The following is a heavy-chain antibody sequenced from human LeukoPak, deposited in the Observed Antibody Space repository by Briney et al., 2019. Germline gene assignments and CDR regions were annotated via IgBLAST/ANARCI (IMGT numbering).Heavy chain of an antibody. D-gene: IGHD3-3*01. J-gene: IGHJ3*02. CDR1: GFDFSTYW. V-gene: IGHV3-74*01. CDR2: IKNDGSTT. CDR3: AREPRISEWSPGAFDI. Sequence: GGSLRLSCAASGFDFSTYWMHWVRQAPGKGLVWVARIKNDGSTTTYADSVKGRFTISRDNAKNTLYVRMDSLRAEDTAVYFCAREPRISEWSPGAFDIWGQGTVVTVSS.